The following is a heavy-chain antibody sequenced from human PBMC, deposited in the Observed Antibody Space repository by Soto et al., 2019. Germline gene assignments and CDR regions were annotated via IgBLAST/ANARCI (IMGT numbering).Heavy chain of an antibody. CDR1: GYTFTSYG. V-gene: IGHV1-18*01. D-gene: IGHD2-2*01. Sequence: QVQLVQSGAEVKKPGASVKVSCKASGYTFTSYGISWVRQAPGQGLEWMGWISAYNGNTNYAQKLQGRVTMTTDTSTSTAHMELRSLRSDDTAVYYCARDLEECSTSCYAGYWGQGTLVTVSS. CDR3: ARDLEECSTSCYAGY. J-gene: IGHJ4*02. CDR2: ISAYNGNT.